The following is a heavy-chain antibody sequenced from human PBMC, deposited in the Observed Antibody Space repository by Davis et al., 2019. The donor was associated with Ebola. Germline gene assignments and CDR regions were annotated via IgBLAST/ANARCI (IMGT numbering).Heavy chain of an antibody. J-gene: IGHJ4*02. CDR1: GFTFDDYA. D-gene: IGHD2-21*02. CDR2: LSWHGKDI. CDR3: TKDYWASGIAVTAIGY. V-gene: IGHV3-9*01. Sequence: PGGSLRLSCVASGFTFDDYAMHWVRQSPGKGLEWVSGLSWHGKDIGYADSVKGRFTISRDNAKNTLYLQMNSLRPEDSALYFCTKDYWASGIAVTAIGYWGQGTLVTVSS.